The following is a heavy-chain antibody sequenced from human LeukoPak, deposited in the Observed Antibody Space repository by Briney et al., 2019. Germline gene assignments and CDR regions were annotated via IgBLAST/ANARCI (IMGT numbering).Heavy chain of an antibody. D-gene: IGHD2-15*01. Sequence: ASVKVSCKASGGTFSSYAISWVRQAPGQGLEWMGGIIPIFGTANYAQKFQGRVTITADESTSTAYMELSSLRSDDTAVYYCASVVGGTHCFDPWGQGTLVTVSA. CDR2: IIPIFGTA. CDR1: GGTFSSYA. J-gene: IGHJ5*02. CDR3: ASVVGGTHCFDP. V-gene: IGHV1-69*13.